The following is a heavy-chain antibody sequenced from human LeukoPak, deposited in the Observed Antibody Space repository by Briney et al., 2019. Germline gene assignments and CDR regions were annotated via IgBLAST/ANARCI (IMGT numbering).Heavy chain of an antibody. Sequence: PGGSLRLSCAASGFTFSSYAMTWVRQAPGKGLEWVSAISGSGGSTYHADSVKGRFTISRDNPKNTLYLQMNSLRVEDTAVYYCAKESAAAGTDYCDYWGQGTLVTVSS. D-gene: IGHD6-13*01. CDR3: AKESAAAGTDYCDY. J-gene: IGHJ4*02. V-gene: IGHV3-23*01. CDR2: ISGSGGST. CDR1: GFTFSSYA.